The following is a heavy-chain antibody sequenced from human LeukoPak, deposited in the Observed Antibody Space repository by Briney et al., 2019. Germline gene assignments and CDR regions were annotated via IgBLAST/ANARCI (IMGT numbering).Heavy chain of an antibody. J-gene: IGHJ4*02. V-gene: IGHV3-30-3*01. Sequence: QPGGSLRLSCAASGFTFSGYGMHWVRQAPGKAPEWVTALSYDGVSKYYADSVKGRFTISRDDSMHTLYLQMNSLRPEDTAVYYCARADWRRLGNHFDHWGQGTLVTVSS. CDR1: GFTFSGYG. CDR2: LSYDGVSK. CDR3: ARADWRRLGNHFDH. D-gene: IGHD5-12*01.